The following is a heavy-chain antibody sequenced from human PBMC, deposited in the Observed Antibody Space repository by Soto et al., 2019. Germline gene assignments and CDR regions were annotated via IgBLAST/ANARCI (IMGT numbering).Heavy chain of an antibody. CDR1: GGSFSGYY. D-gene: IGHD2-15*01. J-gene: IGHJ4*02. CDR2: INHSGST. V-gene: IGHV4-34*01. Sequence: SETLSLTCAVYGGSFSGYYWSWIRQPPGKGLEWIGEINHSGSTNYNPSLKSRVTISVDTSKNQFSLKLSSVTAADTAVYYCARVIQEDIVVVVAATDVFYYFDYWGQGTLVTVSS. CDR3: ARVIQEDIVVVVAATDVFYYFDY.